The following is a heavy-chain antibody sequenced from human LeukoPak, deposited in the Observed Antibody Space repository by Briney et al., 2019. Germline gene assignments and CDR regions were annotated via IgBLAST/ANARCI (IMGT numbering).Heavy chain of an antibody. CDR1: GYTFTSYD. V-gene: IGHV1-8*01. J-gene: IGHJ5*02. Sequence: GASVKVSCKASGYTFTSYDINWVRQATGQGLEWMGWMNPNSGNTGYAQKFQGRVTMTRDTSISTAYMELSSLRSEDTAVYYCARYVRTSSTSWLDPWGQGTLVTVSS. CDR2: MNPNSGNT. CDR3: ARYVRTSSTSWLDP. D-gene: IGHD3-10*02.